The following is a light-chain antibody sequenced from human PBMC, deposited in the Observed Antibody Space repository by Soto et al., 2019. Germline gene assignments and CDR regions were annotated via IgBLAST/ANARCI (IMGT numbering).Light chain of an antibody. CDR1: SSDVGGSNY. V-gene: IGLV2-14*01. CDR2: DVN. J-gene: IGLJ2*01. CDR3: SSYRSGSTLV. Sequence: QSALTQPASVSGSPGQSITISCTGTSSDVGGSNYVSWYQQYPGKAPKLMIYDVNNRPSGISNRFSGSKSGNTASLTISGLQAEDEADYYCSSYRSGSTLVFGGGTKLTVL.